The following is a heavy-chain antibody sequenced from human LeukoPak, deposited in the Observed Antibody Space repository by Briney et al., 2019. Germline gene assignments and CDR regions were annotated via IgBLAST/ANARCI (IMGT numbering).Heavy chain of an antibody. CDR3: ARAYYDFWSGYYAFDY. CDR2: IYTSGGT. Sequence: AETLTLSCTVSGCTISSYYMSWVRQAPGQGLEWIGYIYTSGGTTYTPSLKSRATISVHTSKHQFSLKLSSATAPDTAVYYRARAYYDFWSGYYAFDYWGQGTLVTVSS. J-gene: IGHJ4*02. V-gene: IGHV4-4*09. CDR1: GCTISSYY. D-gene: IGHD3-3*01.